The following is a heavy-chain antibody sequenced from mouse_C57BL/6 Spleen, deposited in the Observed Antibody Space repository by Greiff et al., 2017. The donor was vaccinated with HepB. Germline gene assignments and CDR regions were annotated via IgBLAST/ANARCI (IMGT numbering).Heavy chain of an antibody. D-gene: IGHD1-1*01. CDR3: ARDRYYGSSYAWFAY. V-gene: IGHV1-78*01. CDR2: IYPRDGST. CDR1: GYTFTDHT. Sequence: VKLQQSDAELVKPGASVKISCKVSGYTFTDHTIHWMKQRPEQGLEWIGYIYPRDGSTKYNEKFKGKATLTADKSSSTAYMQLNSLTSEDSAVYFCARDRYYGSSYAWFAYWGQGTLVTVSA. J-gene: IGHJ3*01.